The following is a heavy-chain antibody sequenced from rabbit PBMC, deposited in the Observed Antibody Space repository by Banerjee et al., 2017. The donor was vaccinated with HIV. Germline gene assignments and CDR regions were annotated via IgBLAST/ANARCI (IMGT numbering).Heavy chain of an antibody. V-gene: IGHV1S45*01. CDR3: ARDLAGAIGWNFNL. J-gene: IGHJ4*01. CDR1: GFSFSSNYV. CDR2: INTSSGNT. D-gene: IGHD4-1*01. Sequence: QEQLKESGGGLVQPGGSLKLSCKASGFSFSSNYVICWVRQAPGKGLEWIGCINTSSGNTVYASWAKGRFTISKTSSTTVTLQMTSLTAADTATYFCARDLAGAIGWNFNLWGPGTLVTVS.